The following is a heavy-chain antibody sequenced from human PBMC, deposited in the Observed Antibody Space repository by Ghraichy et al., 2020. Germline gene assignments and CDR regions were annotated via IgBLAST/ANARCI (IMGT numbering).Heavy chain of an antibody. CDR1: GGSISSSSYY. J-gene: IGHJ6*02. CDR3: ARQLMVRGVSPDGVYYYGMDV. V-gene: IGHV4-39*01. D-gene: IGHD3-10*01. Sequence: SETLSLTCTVSGGSISSSSYYWGWIRQPPGKGLEWIGSIYYSGSTYYNPSLKSRVTISVDTSKNQFSLKLSSVTAADTAVYYCARQLMVRGVSPDGVYYYGMDVWGQGTTVTVSS. CDR2: IYYSGST.